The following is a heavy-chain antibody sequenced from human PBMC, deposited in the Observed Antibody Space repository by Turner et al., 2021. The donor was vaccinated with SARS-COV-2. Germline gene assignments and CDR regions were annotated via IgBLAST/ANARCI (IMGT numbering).Heavy chain of an antibody. J-gene: IGHJ2*01. CDR1: GGTISSSTYH. CDR3: ARRRGRDGYTRNWYFDL. CDR2: IYYSGTT. V-gene: IGHV4-39*01. Sequence: QVQLQQWGAGLLKPSETLSLTCTVSGGTISSSTYHWGWIRQPPGKGLEWIGSIYYSGTTYYNPSLNSRVTISVDTSKNQFSLKLTSVTAIDTAVYYCARRRGRDGYTRNWYFDLWGRGTLVTVSS. D-gene: IGHD2-2*02.